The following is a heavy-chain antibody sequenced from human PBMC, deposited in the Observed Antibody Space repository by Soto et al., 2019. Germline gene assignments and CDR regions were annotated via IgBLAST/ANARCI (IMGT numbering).Heavy chain of an antibody. J-gene: IGHJ4*02. D-gene: IGHD3-22*01. Sequence: PWGSLRLSCAASGFTFSSYGMHWVRQAPGKGLEWVAVISYGGSNKYYADSVKGRFTISRDNSKNTLYLQMNSLRAEDTAVYYCAKDALLHIGRPTMIGLWGQGTLVTVSS. CDR3: AKDALLHIGRPTMIGL. V-gene: IGHV3-30*18. CDR1: GFTFSSYG. CDR2: ISYGGSNK.